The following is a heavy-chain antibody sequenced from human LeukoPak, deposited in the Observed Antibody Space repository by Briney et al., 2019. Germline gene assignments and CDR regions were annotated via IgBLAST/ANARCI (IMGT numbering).Heavy chain of an antibody. Sequence: SETLSLTCTVSGGSISSSNYYWDWIRQPPGKGLEWIGNIYYSGSTYYNPSPKSRVTISVDTSKNQFSLKLSSVTAADTAVYYCARLGVRGVINLYYYYMDVWGKGTTVTISS. CDR3: ARLGVRGVINLYYYYMDV. CDR2: IYYSGST. D-gene: IGHD3-10*01. J-gene: IGHJ6*03. CDR1: GGSISSSNYY. V-gene: IGHV4-39*07.